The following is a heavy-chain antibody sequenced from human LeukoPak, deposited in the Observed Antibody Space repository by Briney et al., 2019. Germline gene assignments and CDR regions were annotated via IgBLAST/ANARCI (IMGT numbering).Heavy chain of an antibody. CDR2: IDGSGAGT. D-gene: IGHD5-24*01. Sequence: PGGSLRLSCAASGFTFSTFAMTWVRQGPGKGLEWVSSIDGSGAGTYYADSVKGRFSISRDNSKSTLYLQMYSLTAGDTAVYYCAKGKGYNNLDWFGPWGQGTLVTVSS. CDR3: AKGKGYNNLDWFGP. CDR1: GFTFSTFA. J-gene: IGHJ5*02. V-gene: IGHV3-23*01.